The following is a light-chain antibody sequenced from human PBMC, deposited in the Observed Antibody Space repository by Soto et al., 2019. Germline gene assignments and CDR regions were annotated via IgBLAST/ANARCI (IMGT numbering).Light chain of an antibody. V-gene: IGKV1-39*01. J-gene: IGKJ3*01. Sequence: TQSPGTLSLSPGERATLSCRASQSVSSSYLAWYQQKPGKAPKLLIYAASSLQSGVPSRFSGSGSGTDFTLTISSLQPEDFATYYCQQSYSTPLFGPGTKVDIK. CDR2: AAS. CDR1: QSVSSSY. CDR3: QQSYSTPL.